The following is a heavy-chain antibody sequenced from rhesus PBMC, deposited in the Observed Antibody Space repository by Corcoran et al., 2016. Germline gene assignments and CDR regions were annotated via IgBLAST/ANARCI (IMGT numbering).Heavy chain of an antibody. CDR2: MYGLARST. Sequence: QLQLQESGPGLVKPSETLSVTCAVSGGSISSSYWSWIRQAPGKGLDWLGYMYGLARSTNSTPSLWRRVTRSVDTSKNECALKLSSVPAADTAVYYCAGDEKKWLLTIWGQGVLVTVSS. CDR1: GGSISSSY. J-gene: IGHJ4*01. D-gene: IGHD3-28*01. V-gene: IGHV4-169*02. CDR3: AGDEKKWLLTI.